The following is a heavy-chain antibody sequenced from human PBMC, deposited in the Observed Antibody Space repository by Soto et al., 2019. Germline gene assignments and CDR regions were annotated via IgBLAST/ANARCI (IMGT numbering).Heavy chain of an antibody. J-gene: IGHJ4*02. D-gene: IGHD3-22*01. CDR2: IYYSGST. Sequence: PSETLSLTCTVSGGSISTSSYYWGWIRQPPGKGLEWIGSIYYSGSTYYNPSPKSRVTISVDTSKNQFSLKLSSVTAADTAVYYCARDYDSSGDYWGQGTLVTVSS. V-gene: IGHV4-39*01. CDR3: ARDYDSSGDY. CDR1: GGSISTSSYY.